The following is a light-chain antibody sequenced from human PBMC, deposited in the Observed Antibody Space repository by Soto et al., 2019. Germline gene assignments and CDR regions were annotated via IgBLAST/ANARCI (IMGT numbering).Light chain of an antibody. CDR1: QSVDSK. V-gene: IGKV3-15*01. CDR2: GAS. Sequence: EIVMTQTPATLSVSPGERATLSCRARQSVDSKLAWYHQKPGQGPRLLIYGASSSATGIPARFSGSGSGTEFSLTISSLQFEDFTLYYCQHYSTCLWTFGQGTKVEIK. J-gene: IGKJ1*01. CDR3: QHYSTCLWT.